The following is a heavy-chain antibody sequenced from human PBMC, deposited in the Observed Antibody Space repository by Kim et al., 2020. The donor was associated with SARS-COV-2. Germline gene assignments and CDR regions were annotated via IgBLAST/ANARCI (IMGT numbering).Heavy chain of an antibody. V-gene: IGHV3-49*04. CDR3: TRGLRGFDY. Sequence: GGSLRLSCTASGFTFGDSAMSWVRQAPGKGLEWVGSIRSKAYGGTTEYAASVKGRFTISRDDSKSIAYLQMNSLKTEDTAVYYCTRGLRGFDYWGQGTLVTVSS. J-gene: IGHJ4*02. CDR2: IRSKAYGGTT. D-gene: IGHD5-12*01. CDR1: GFTFGDSA.